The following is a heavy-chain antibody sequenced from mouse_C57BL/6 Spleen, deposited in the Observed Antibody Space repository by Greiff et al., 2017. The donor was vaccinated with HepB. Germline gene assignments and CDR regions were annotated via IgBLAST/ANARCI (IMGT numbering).Heavy chain of an antibody. CDR1: GYTFTSYR. D-gene: IGHD2-4*01. CDR3: AREGDYDDYFDY. V-gene: IGHV1-72*01. Sequence: QVQLQQPGAELVKPGASVKLSCKASGYTFTSYRMHWVKQRPGRGLEWIGRIDPNSGGTKYNEKFKSKATLTVDKPSSTAYMPLSSLTSEDSAVYYCAREGDYDDYFDYWGQGTTLTVSS. CDR2: IDPNSGGT. J-gene: IGHJ2*01.